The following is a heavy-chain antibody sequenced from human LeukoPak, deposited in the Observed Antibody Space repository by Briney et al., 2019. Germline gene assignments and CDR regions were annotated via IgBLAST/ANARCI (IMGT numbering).Heavy chain of an antibody. CDR1: GGSFSGYY. CDR2: INHSGCT. V-gene: IGHV4-34*01. J-gene: IGHJ5*02. CDR3: ARRGRLRFLEWLLYTWFDP. Sequence: SETLSLTCAVYGGSFSGYYWSWIRQPPGKGLEWIGEINHSGCTNYNPSLKSRVTISVDTSKNQFSLKLSSVTAADTAVYYCARRGRLRFLEWLLYTWFDPWGQGTLVTVSS. D-gene: IGHD3-3*01.